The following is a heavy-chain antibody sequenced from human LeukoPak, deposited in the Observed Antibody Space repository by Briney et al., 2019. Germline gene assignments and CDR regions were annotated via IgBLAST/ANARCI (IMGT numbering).Heavy chain of an antibody. D-gene: IGHD6-13*01. Sequence: SVKVSCKASGGTFTSYAISWVRQAPGQGLEWMGVVIPIFGTANYAQKFQGRVTITADESTSTAYMELSSLRSEDTAVYYCARAGGSSWYGHYYYYYYMDVWGKGTTATVSS. CDR3: ARAGGSSWYGHYYYYYYMDV. CDR2: VIPIFGTA. J-gene: IGHJ6*03. CDR1: GGTFTSYA. V-gene: IGHV1-69*01.